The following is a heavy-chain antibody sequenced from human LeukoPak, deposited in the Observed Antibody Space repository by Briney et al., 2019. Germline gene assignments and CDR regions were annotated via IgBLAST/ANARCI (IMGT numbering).Heavy chain of an antibody. CDR2: INGDGSST. V-gene: IGHV3-74*01. Sequence: GGSLRLSCAASGFIFSNYYMHWVRQAPGKRLLWISHINGDGSSTGYADSVKGRFTISRDNAKNILYLQMNSLSAEDTAVYYCSRGTFPYSSDNWGQGALVTVSS. CDR1: GFIFSNYY. J-gene: IGHJ4*02. CDR3: SRGTFPYSSDN. D-gene: IGHD2/OR15-2a*01.